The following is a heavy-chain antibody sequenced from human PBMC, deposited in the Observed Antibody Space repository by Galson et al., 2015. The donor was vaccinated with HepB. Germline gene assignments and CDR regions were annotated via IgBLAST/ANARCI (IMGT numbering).Heavy chain of an antibody. CDR3: AAVKWNYGVADGTWFDP. J-gene: IGHJ5*02. CDR2: ISADKGHT. V-gene: IGHV1-18*04. CDR1: GHSFITYG. Sequence: SVKVSCKAYGHSFITYGFTWVRQAPGRGLEWMGWISADKGHTDYAQKLQGRVTMTTNTSTTTAYMELRNLRSDDTAVYYCAAVKWNYGVADGTWFDPWGQGTLVTVSS. D-gene: IGHD1-7*01.